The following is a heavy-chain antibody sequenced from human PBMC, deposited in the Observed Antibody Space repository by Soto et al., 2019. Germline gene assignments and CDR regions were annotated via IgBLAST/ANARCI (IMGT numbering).Heavy chain of an antibody. CDR2: IYYSGST. CDR1: GGSISSSSYY. Sequence: QLQLQESGPGLVKPSETLSLTCTVSGGSISSSSYYWGWIRQPPGKGLEWIGSIYYSGSTYYNPSLKSRVTISVDTSKNQFSLKLSSVTAADTAVYYCARYPYDYVWGSYRLDYFDYWGQGTLVTVSS. J-gene: IGHJ4*02. CDR3: ARYPYDYVWGSYRLDYFDY. D-gene: IGHD3-16*02. V-gene: IGHV4-39*01.